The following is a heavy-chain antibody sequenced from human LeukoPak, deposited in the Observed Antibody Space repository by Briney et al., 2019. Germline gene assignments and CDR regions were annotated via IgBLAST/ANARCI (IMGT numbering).Heavy chain of an antibody. CDR3: ASGSIAARRGAFDI. CDR2: IYYSGST. Sequence: SETLSLTCTVSGGSISSYYWSWIRQPPGKGLEWIGYIYYSGSTNYNPSLKCRVTISVDTSKNQFSLKLSSVTAADTAVYYCASGSIAARRGAFDIWGQGTMVTVSS. J-gene: IGHJ3*02. D-gene: IGHD6-6*01. CDR1: GGSISSYY. V-gene: IGHV4-59*01.